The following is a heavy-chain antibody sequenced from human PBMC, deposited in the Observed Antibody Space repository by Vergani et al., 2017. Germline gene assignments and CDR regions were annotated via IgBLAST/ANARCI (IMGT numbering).Heavy chain of an antibody. CDR1: GGTFSSYA. V-gene: IGHV1-69*13. D-gene: IGHD5-18*01. J-gene: IGHJ6*02. CDR2: IIPIFGTA. Sequence: QVQLVQSGAEVKKPGSSVKVSCKASGGTFSSYAISWVRQAPGQGLEWMGRIIPIFGTANYAQKFQGRVTITADDSTSTAYMELSSLRSEDTAVYYCAGGRIQLWNNYYYYGMDVWGQGTTVTVSS. CDR3: AGGRIQLWNNYYYYGMDV.